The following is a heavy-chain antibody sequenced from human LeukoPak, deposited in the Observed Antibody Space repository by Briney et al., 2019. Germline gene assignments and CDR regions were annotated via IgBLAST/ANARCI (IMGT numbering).Heavy chain of an antibody. CDR2: IGIDSGNT. Sequence: GGSLRLSCTASGFPFFEYSMNWVRQVPGKGLGWIAYIGIDSGNTNYADSVRGRFTISADKTKNSLYLQMNSLRVEDTAVYYCARDHNYAFDNWGQGTLVSVAS. V-gene: IGHV3-48*01. CDR1: GFPFFEYS. D-gene: IGHD1-1*01. J-gene: IGHJ4*02. CDR3: ARDHNYAFDN.